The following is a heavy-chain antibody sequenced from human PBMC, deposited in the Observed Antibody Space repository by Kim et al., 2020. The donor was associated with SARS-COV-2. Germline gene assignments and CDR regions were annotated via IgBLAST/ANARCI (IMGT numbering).Heavy chain of an antibody. Sequence: VDSGKGRFTSTRDNADNSLYLQMNSRRAEDTAVYYCARTNVLLWFGELSYWGQGTLVTVSS. J-gene: IGHJ4*02. CDR3: ARTNVLLWFGELSY. V-gene: IGHV3-7*04. D-gene: IGHD3-10*01.